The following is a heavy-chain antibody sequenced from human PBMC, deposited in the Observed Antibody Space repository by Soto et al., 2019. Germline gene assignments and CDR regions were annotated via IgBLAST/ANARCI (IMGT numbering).Heavy chain of an antibody. D-gene: IGHD6-6*01. V-gene: IGHV3-11*01. Sequence: GGSLRLSCAASGFTFSDYYMSWIRQAPGKGLEWVSYITSSGSSIYYADSVKGRFTISRDNAKNSLYLQMNSLRAEDTAVYYCERDKAQLVPADGYWGQGTLVTVSS. J-gene: IGHJ4*02. CDR2: ITSSGSSI. CDR3: ERDKAQLVPADGY. CDR1: GFTFSDYY.